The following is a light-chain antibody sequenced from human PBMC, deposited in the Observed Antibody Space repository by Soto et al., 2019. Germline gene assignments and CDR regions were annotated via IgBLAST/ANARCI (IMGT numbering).Light chain of an antibody. J-gene: IGKJ4*01. Sequence: EIVLIQSPATLSLSPGERVTLSCRASQSVSSYLAWYQQKPGQAPRLLIYDASNRATGIPARFSGSGSGTDFTLTISSLEPEDFAVYYCQQRSNWPPSLTFGGGTKVEIK. CDR3: QQRSNWPPSLT. V-gene: IGKV3-11*01. CDR1: QSVSSY. CDR2: DAS.